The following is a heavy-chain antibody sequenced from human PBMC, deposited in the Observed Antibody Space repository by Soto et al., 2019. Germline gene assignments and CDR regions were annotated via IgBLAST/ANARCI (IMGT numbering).Heavy chain of an antibody. CDR2: ISPMFGKA. Sequence: QVQLLQSGAEVKRPGSSVKVSCKASGGTFNNYPINWLRQAPGQGLERMGAISPMFGKANYAQKNQGRVKITAEDSTATAYLELNSLRSEDTALYYCAREVGVHTPVFGFWGQGSLVTVSS. CDR3: AREVGVHTPVFGF. CDR1: GGTFNNYP. J-gene: IGHJ4*02. V-gene: IGHV1-69*01. D-gene: IGHD3-10*01.